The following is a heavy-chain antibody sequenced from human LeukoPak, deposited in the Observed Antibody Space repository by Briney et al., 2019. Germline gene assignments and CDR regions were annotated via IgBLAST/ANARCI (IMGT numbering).Heavy chain of an antibody. CDR3: ARDLGYDILTGNGWDYYYGMDV. V-gene: IGHV3-66*01. CDR1: GFTVSSNY. Sequence: GGSLRLSCAASGFTVSSNYMSWVRQAPGKGLEWVSVIYSGGSTYYADSVKGRFTISRDNAKNSLYLQMNSLRAEDTAAYYCARDLGYDILTGNGWDYYYGMDVWGQGTTVTVSS. J-gene: IGHJ6*02. D-gene: IGHD3-9*01. CDR2: IYSGGST.